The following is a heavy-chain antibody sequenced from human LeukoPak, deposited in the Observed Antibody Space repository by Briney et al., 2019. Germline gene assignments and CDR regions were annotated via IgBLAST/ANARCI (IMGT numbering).Heavy chain of an antibody. CDR2: IYTSGST. D-gene: IGHD3-3*01. CDR3: ARLGSGD. CDR1: GGSISSGSYY. V-gene: IGHV4-61*02. Sequence: SETLSLTCTVSGGSISSGSYYWSWIRQPAGKGLEWIGRIYTSGSTNYNPSLKSRVTISVDTSKNQFSLKLSSVTAADTAVYYCARLGSGDWGQGTLVTVSS. J-gene: IGHJ4*02.